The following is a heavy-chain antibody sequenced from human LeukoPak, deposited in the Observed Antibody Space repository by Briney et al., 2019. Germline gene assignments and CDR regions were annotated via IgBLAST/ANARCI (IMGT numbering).Heavy chain of an antibody. CDR2: IYRGGST. Sequence: GGSLRLSCAASGFTVSDNFMSWVRQAPGKGLEWVSVIYRGGSTYYADSVEGRFTISRDSSKNTLYLQMYSLRVEDTAVYYCARGWGGSDYWGQGTLVTVSS. D-gene: IGHD7-27*01. J-gene: IGHJ4*02. V-gene: IGHV3-66*01. CDR1: GFTVSDNF. CDR3: ARGWGGSDY.